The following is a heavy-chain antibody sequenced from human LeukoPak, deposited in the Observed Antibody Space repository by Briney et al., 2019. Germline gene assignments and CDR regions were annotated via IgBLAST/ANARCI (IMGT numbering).Heavy chain of an antibody. Sequence: GGSLRLSCSASGFTFSNYWMSWVRQAPGKGLEWVANIKEDGSQRNYVDSVKGRFTISRDNAKNSLYLQMNSLRAEDTAVYYCARDLRLNAFDIWGQGTMVTVSS. J-gene: IGHJ3*02. V-gene: IGHV3-7*05. CDR3: ARDLRLNAFDI. D-gene: IGHD6-19*01. CDR1: GFTFSNYW. CDR2: IKEDGSQR.